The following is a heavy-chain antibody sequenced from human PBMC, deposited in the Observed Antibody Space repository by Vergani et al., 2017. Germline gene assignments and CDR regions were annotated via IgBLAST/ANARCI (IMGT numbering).Heavy chain of an antibody. Sequence: QVQLQESGPGLVKPSETLSLTCTVSGGSISSYYWSWIRQPPGKGLEWIGRIYTSGSTNYNPSLKSRVTMSVDTSKNQFSLKLSSVTAADTAVYYCASSYGDPPYYYYYMDVWGKGTTVTVSS. CDR2: IYTSGST. V-gene: IGHV4-4*07. D-gene: IGHD4-17*01. CDR1: GGSISSYY. CDR3: ASSYGDPPYYYYYMDV. J-gene: IGHJ6*03.